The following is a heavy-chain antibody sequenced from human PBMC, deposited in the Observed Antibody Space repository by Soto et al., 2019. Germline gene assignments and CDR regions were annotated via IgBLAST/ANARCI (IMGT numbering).Heavy chain of an antibody. CDR1: GFSLSTSGVG. D-gene: IGHD5-12*01. V-gene: IGHV2-5*01. Sequence: SVPTLVNPTQTLTLTCTFSGFSLSTSGVGVGWIRQPPGKALEWLALIYWNDDKRYSPSLKSRLTITKDTSKNQVVLTMTNMDTVETATYYCAHSIVATITSSDNWSDPWGQGTLVTVSS. J-gene: IGHJ5*02. CDR2: IYWNDDK. CDR3: AHSIVATITSSDNWSDP.